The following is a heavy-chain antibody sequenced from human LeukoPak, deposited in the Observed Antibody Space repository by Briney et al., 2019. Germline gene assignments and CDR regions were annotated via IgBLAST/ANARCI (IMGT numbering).Heavy chain of an antibody. V-gene: IGHV4-4*07. CDR3: ARGRNGNSAVRLRPNWFDP. Sequence: SETLSLTCTVSGGSISSYYWSWIRQPAGKGLEWIGRIYTSGSTNYNPSLKSRVTMSVDTSKNQFSLKLSSVTAADTAVYYCARGRNGNSAVRLRPNWFDPWGQGTLVTVSS. CDR1: GGSISSYY. D-gene: IGHD4-23*01. CDR2: IYTSGST. J-gene: IGHJ5*02.